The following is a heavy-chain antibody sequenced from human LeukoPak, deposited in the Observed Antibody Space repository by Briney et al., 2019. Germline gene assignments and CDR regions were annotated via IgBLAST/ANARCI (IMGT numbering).Heavy chain of an antibody. CDR3: ARKLRLGGNWFDP. J-gene: IGHJ5*02. Sequence: SVKVSCKTSGGTFTSYAITWVRQAPGQGLEWMGKIIPISGTTNYAQKFQGRVTFTADESTSTAYMELSSLRSEDTDFYSCARKLRLGGNWFDPWGQGTLVTVSS. CDR2: IIPISGTT. CDR1: GGTFTSYA. D-gene: IGHD1-26*01. V-gene: IGHV1-69*13.